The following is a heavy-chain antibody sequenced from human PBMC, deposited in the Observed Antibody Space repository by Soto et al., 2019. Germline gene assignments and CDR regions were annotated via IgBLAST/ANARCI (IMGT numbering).Heavy chain of an antibody. CDR2: IQTGGST. CDR3: ARGGGRIRQLGATGVHTFDI. J-gene: IGHJ3*02. Sequence: SETLSLTCTVSGGSIRNYYWSWIRQPPGKGLEWIGYIQTGGSTNYNPSLKSRVNISVDTSKKQFSLKLSSVTAADTAVYYCARGGGRIRQLGATGVHTFDIWGQGTVVTVSS. D-gene: IGHD1-26*01. V-gene: IGHV4-4*08. CDR1: GGSIRNYY.